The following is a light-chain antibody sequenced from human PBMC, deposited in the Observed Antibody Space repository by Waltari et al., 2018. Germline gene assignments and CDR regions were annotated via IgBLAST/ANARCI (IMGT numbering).Light chain of an antibody. CDR1: HGVSSH. CDR3: QQSSTGPET. J-gene: IGKJ3*01. V-gene: IGKV3-11*01. CDR2: DAS. Sequence: EIVLTQSPATLPLSPGERATLSCRADHGVSSHLAWYRRKPSPAPRLLIYDASNRATGVPARFSGSGSGTDFTLTSDSLEPEDFAFYYCQQSSTGPETFGPGTKLDI.